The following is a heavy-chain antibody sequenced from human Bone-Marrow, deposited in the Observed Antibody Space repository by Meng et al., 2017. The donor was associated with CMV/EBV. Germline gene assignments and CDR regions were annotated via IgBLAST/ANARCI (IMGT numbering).Heavy chain of an antibody. Sequence: GGSLRLSCAASGFTFDDYAMHWVRQAPGKGLEWVSGISWNSGSIGYADSVKGRFTISRDNAKNSLYLQMNSLRADDTAVYYRARDSTIFGVVDHWGQGTLVTVSS. V-gene: IGHV3-9*01. CDR2: ISWNSGSI. J-gene: IGHJ5*02. CDR3: ARDSTIFGVVDH. CDR1: GFTFDDYA. D-gene: IGHD3-3*01.